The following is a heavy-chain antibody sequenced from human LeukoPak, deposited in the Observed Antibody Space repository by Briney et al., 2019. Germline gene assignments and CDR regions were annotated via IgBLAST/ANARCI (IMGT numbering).Heavy chain of an antibody. CDR1: GFTFSSYV. V-gene: IGHV3-30*18. CDR3: AKDKAVPAAYYYYAMDV. D-gene: IGHD2-2*01. J-gene: IGHJ6*04. CDR2: ISYDGSNK. Sequence: GGSLRLTCAASGFTFSSYVMHWVRQAPGKGLEWVAVISYDGSNKYYADSVKGRFTISRDNSKNTLYLQMNSLRAEDTAVYYCAKDKAVPAAYYYYAMDVWGKGTTVTVSS.